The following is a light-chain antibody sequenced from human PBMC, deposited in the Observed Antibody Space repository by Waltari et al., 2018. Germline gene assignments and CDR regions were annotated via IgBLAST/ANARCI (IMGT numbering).Light chain of an antibody. CDR3: QAWDRNTYVV. V-gene: IGLV3-1*01. CDR1: KLEDRY. Sequence: SYELTQPPSLSVSPGQTASITCSGDKLEDRYVCWYQQKPGQSPVLVLHQDSKRPSGIPGRFSGSNSGNTATLTISETQAMDEADYYCQAWDRNTYVVFGGGTKLTVL. J-gene: IGLJ2*01. CDR2: QDS.